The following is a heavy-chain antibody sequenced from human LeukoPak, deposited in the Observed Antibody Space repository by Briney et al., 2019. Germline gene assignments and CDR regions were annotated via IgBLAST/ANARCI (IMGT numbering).Heavy chain of an antibody. CDR2: MYYSGST. V-gene: IGHV4-59*12. J-gene: IGHJ3*02. CDR1: GGSISGWY. Sequence: KASETLSLTCTVSGGSISGWYWSWIRQPPGKGLEWIGYMYYSGSTYYNPSLKSRVTISVDRIKNQFSLKLSSVTAADTAVYYCARTLPSGGSYYPHDYAFDIWGQGTMVTVSS. D-gene: IGHD1-26*01. CDR3: ARTLPSGGSYYPHDYAFDI.